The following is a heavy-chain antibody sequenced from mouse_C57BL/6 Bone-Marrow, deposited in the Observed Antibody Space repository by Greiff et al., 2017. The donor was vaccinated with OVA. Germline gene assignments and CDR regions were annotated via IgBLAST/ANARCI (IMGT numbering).Heavy chain of an antibody. Sequence: VKLMESGPGLVAPSQSLSITCTVSGFSLTSYGVDWVRQSPGKGLEWLGVIWGVGSTNYNSALKSRLSISKDNSKSQVFLKMNSLQTDDTAMYYCASGGCGPAWFAYWGQGTLVTVSA. V-gene: IGHV2-6*01. CDR2: IWGVGST. J-gene: IGHJ3*01. CDR3: ASGGCGPAWFAY. CDR1: GFSLTSYG.